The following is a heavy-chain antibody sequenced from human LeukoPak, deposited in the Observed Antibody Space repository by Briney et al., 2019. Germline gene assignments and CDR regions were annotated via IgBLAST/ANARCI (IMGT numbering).Heavy chain of an antibody. J-gene: IGHJ4*02. CDR1: GGTFSSYT. D-gene: IGHD5-12*01. V-gene: IGHV1-69*02. Sequence: SVKVSCKASGGTFSSYTISWVRQAPGQGPEWLGRIIPILGIANYAQKFQGRVTITADKSTSTAYMELSSLRSEDTAVYYCARGPRGYSGYDIDYWGQGTLVTVSS. CDR2: IIPILGIA. CDR3: ARGPRGYSGYDIDY.